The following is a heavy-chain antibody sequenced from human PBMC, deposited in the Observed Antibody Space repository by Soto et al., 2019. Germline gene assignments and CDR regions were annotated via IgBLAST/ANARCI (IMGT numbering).Heavy chain of an antibody. D-gene: IGHD5-12*01. CDR2: INTGNGNT. CDR3: ARAISGYVT. Sequence: QVQLVQSGAEVKKPGASVKLSCKASGITSTTYAIHWVRQAPGQGLEWMGWINTGNGNTRYSQRFLGRVSLTTDTSASTASMDLSRLTSEDTAVYYCARAISGYVTWGQGTLITVSS. J-gene: IGHJ5*02. CDR1: GITSTTYA. V-gene: IGHV1-3*04.